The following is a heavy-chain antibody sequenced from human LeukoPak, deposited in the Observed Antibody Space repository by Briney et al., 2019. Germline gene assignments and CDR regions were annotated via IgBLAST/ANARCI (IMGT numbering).Heavy chain of an antibody. V-gene: IGHV4-59*08. J-gene: IGHJ4*02. CDR3: ARHVGRWGFDY. CDR2: IHYPGNI. D-gene: IGHD4-23*01. Sequence: SETLSLTCTVSGGSISGFYWSWIRQPPGKGLEWIGNIHYPGNIKYDPSLKSRVTISVDMSKNQSSLKLSSVIAADTAVYYCARHVGRWGFDYWGQGTLVTVSS. CDR1: GGSISGFY.